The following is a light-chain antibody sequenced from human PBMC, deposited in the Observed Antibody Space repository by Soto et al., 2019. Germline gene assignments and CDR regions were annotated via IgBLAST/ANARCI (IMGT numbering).Light chain of an antibody. CDR3: QQHRSSPPGYS. CDR1: QTVSSTN. CDR2: AAS. J-gene: IGKJ2*01. V-gene: IGKV3-20*01. Sequence: EIVLTQSPGTLSLSPGDRATLSCRASQTVSSTNFLAWYQQKPGQTPRLLIYAASSRATGIPDRFSGSGSGTDFTLPINRLEPEDFAVYYWQQHRSSPPGYSVGQGTRLEIK.